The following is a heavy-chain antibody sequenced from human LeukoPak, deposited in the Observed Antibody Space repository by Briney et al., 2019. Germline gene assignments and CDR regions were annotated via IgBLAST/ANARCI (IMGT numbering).Heavy chain of an antibody. CDR1: VGTFSSYA. CDR3: ATAPKTRYCSSTSCPPSY. D-gene: IGHD2-2*01. Sequence: SVKVSCKASVGTFSSYAISCVRQAPGQRLEWRVGIIAIFGAANYAQKLQGRVTITADESTSTAYMELSSLRSEDTAVYYCATAPKTRYCSSTSCPPSYWGQGTLVTVSS. V-gene: IGHV1-69*01. J-gene: IGHJ4*02. CDR2: IIAIFGAA.